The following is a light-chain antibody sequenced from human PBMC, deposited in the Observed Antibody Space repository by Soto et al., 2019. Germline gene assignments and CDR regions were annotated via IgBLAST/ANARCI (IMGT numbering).Light chain of an antibody. Sequence: QSVLTQPASVSGSPGQSITISCTGTSSDVGGYNYVSWYQHHPGKAPKLIIYDVTNRPSGVSNPFSGSKSGNTASLTISGLQPEEYADYSCSSYTTSNTRQTVFGTGTKLTVL. CDR2: DVT. CDR1: SSDVGGYNY. V-gene: IGLV2-14*03. J-gene: IGLJ1*01. CDR3: SSYTTSNTRQTV.